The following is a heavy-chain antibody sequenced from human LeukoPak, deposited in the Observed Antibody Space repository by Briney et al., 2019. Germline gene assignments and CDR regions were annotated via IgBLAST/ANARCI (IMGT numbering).Heavy chain of an antibody. D-gene: IGHD3-22*01. V-gene: IGHV4-59*01. J-gene: IGHJ4*02. Sequence: SETLSLTCTVSGGSISSYYWSWIRQPPGKGLEWIGYIYYSGSTNYNPSLKIRVTISVDTSKNQFSLKLSSVTAADPAVYYCAAGVYYYDSSGYIPGLDYWGQGTLVTVSS. CDR2: IYYSGST. CDR3: AAGVYYYDSSGYIPGLDY. CDR1: GGSISSYY.